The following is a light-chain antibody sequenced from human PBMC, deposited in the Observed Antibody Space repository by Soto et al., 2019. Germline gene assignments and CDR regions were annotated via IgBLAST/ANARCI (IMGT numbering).Light chain of an antibody. CDR1: QSVSDN. Sequence: ETVMTQSPDTLSLSPGERATLSCRASQSVSDNLAWYQQRPGQGPRLLIYAASSRATGSPDRFSGGGSGTDFTLTISRLEPEDFAVYYCQQYGYSPITFGQGTRLEI. CDR3: QQYGYSPIT. J-gene: IGKJ5*01. V-gene: IGKV3-20*01. CDR2: AAS.